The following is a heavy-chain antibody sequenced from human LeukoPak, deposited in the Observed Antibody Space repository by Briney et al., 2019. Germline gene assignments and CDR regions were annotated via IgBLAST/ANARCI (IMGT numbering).Heavy chain of an antibody. CDR2: IYHSGST. CDR1: GYSISSGYY. D-gene: IGHD3-10*01. J-gene: IGHJ5*02. Sequence: SETLSLTCAVSGYSISSGYYWGWIRQPPGKGLEWIGSIYHSGSTYYNPSLKSRVIISVDTSKNQFSLKLSSVTAADTAVYYCAREFRYYYGSGSYPANWFDPWGQGTLVTVSS. CDR3: AREFRYYYGSGSYPANWFDP. V-gene: IGHV4-38-2*02.